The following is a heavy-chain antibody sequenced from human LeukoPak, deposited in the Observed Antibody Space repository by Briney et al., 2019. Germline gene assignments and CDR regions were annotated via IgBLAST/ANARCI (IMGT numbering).Heavy chain of an antibody. CDR1: GGSFSGYY. CDR3: ASFTGAAALFDY. J-gene: IGHJ4*02. D-gene: IGHD6-13*01. CDR2: INHSGST. Sequence: PSETLSPTCAVYGGSFSGYYWSWIRQPPGKGLGWIGEINHSGSTNYNPSLKSRVTISVDTSKNQFSLKLSSVTAADTAVYYCASFTGAAALFDYWGQGTLVTVSS. V-gene: IGHV4-34*01.